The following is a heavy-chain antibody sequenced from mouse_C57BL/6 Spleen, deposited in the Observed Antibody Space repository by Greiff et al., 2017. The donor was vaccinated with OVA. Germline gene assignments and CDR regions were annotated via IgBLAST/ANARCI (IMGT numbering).Heavy chain of an antibody. CDR2: ISDGGSYT. J-gene: IGHJ4*01. CDR3: AREGDYYAMDY. Sequence: EVQRVESGGGLVKPGGSLKLSCAASGFTFSSYAMSWVRQTPEKRLEWVATISDGGSYTYYPDNVKGRFPISRDNAKNNLYLQMSHLKSEDTAMYYCAREGDYYAMDYWGQGTSVTVSS. CDR1: GFTFSSYA. V-gene: IGHV5-4*01.